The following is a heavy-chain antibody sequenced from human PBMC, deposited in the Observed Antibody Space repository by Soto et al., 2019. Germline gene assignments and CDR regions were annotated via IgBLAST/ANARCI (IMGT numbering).Heavy chain of an antibody. Sequence: ASVKVSCKASGYTFTSYAMHWVRQAPGQRLEWMGWINAGNGNTKYSQKFQGRVTITRDTSASTAYMELSSLRSEDTAVYYCARDSNGFWSGLFDYWGQGTLVTVSS. D-gene: IGHD3-3*01. CDR3: ARDSNGFWSGLFDY. CDR2: INAGNGNT. J-gene: IGHJ4*02. CDR1: GYTFTSYA. V-gene: IGHV1-3*01.